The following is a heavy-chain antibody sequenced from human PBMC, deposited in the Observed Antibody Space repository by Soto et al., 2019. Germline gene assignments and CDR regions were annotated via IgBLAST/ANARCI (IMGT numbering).Heavy chain of an antibody. D-gene: IGHD6-19*01. CDR3: ARCGYISGLYCYLDF. Sequence: XGSLSLSFAASRFTFTTYAMNWVRQAPGKGLEWVALMSSDVTNEHYADSVRGRFTVSRDNSRNTLFLQMNNLRTDDTAVYYCARCGYISGLYCYLDFWGLGTLVTVSS. V-gene: IGHV3-30-3*01. J-gene: IGHJ4*02. CDR2: MSSDVTNE. CDR1: RFTFTTYA.